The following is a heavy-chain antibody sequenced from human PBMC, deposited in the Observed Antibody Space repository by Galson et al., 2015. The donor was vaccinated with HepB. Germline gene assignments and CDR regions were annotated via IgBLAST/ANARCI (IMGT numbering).Heavy chain of an antibody. Sequence: SLRLSCAASGFTFSDYYMSWMRQAPGKGLEWLSYISHSGTTVYHADSLKGRFSISRDNAKNSLYLQMNSLRAEDTAVYYCARGLGGYWGQGALVTV. D-gene: IGHD2-15*01. CDR3: ARGLGGY. CDR2: ISHSGTTV. J-gene: IGHJ4*02. CDR1: GFTFSDYY. V-gene: IGHV3-11*01.